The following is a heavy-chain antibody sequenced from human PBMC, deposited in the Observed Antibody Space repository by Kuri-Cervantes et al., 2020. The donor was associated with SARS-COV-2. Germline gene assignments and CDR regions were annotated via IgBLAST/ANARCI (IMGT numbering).Heavy chain of an antibody. V-gene: IGHV3-30*03. Sequence: GESLKISCAASGFTFSSYGMHWVRQAPGKGLEWVAVISNDGSNKYYADSVKGRFTISRDNSKNTLYLQMNSLRAEDTAVYYCARDRVRYQLHYYYGMDVWGQGTTVTVSS. CDR2: ISNDGSNK. D-gene: IGHD2-2*01. CDR3: ARDRVRYQLHYYYGMDV. CDR1: GFTFSSYG. J-gene: IGHJ6*02.